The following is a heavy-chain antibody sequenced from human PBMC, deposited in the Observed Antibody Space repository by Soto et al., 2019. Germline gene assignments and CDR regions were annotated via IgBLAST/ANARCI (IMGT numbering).Heavy chain of an antibody. J-gene: IGHJ5*02. V-gene: IGHV1-8*01. CDR3: AREYSSSWWSSENWFDP. D-gene: IGHD6-13*01. CDR2: VNPNSGNT. CDR1: GYTFTSYD. Sequence: GASVKVSCKASGYTFTSYDISWVRQATGQGLEWMGWVNPNSGNTGYAQNFQGRVTMTRDASISTAYMELNSLTSEDTAVYYCAREYSSSWWSSENWFDPWGQGTLVTVSS.